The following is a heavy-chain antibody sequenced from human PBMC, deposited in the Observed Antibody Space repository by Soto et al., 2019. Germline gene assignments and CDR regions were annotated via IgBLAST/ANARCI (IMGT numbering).Heavy chain of an antibody. CDR2: ISAYNGNT. V-gene: IGHV1-18*01. CDR3: ARDGARGENYYYYGTDV. D-gene: IGHD3-16*01. Sequence: QGLKWMGWISAYNGNTNYAQKLQGRVTMTTNTSASTAYMELRSLRSDDTAVYYCARDGARGENYYYYGTDVRGQGTTVTVSS. J-gene: IGHJ6*02.